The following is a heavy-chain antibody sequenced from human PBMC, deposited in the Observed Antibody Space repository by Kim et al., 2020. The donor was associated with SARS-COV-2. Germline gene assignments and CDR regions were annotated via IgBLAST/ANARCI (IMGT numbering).Heavy chain of an antibody. CDR2: ISGSGGST. J-gene: IGHJ4*02. Sequence: GGSLRLSCAASGFTFSSYAMSWVRQAPGKGLEWVSAISGSGGSTYYADSVKGRFTISRDNSKNTLYLQMNSLRAEDTAVYYCAKGPLEWLLGGLLYFDYWGQGTLVTVSS. V-gene: IGHV3-23*01. CDR1: GFTFSSYA. CDR3: AKGPLEWLLGGLLYFDY. D-gene: IGHD3-3*01.